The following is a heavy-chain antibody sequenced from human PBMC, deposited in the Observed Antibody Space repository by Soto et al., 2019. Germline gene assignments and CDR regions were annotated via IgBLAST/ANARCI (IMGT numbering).Heavy chain of an antibody. CDR2: ISGSGGST. V-gene: IGHV3-23*01. CDR3: AKSSGGYFYGYFDY. Sequence: PGGFLRLSCAASGFTFSSYALTWVRQAPGKGLEWVAAISGSGGSTYPAGSVKGRFTISRDNSKKTLYLQMNSLRADDTAVYYCAKSSGGYFYGYFDYWGQGTLVTVSS. J-gene: IGHJ4*02. D-gene: IGHD5-18*01. CDR1: GFTFSSYA.